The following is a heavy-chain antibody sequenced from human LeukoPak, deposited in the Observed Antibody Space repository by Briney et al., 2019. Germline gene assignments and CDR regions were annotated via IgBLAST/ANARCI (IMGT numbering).Heavy chain of an antibody. Sequence: GGSLRLSCAASGFTFSSYDMHWVRQATGKGLEWVSAIGTAGDTYYPGSVKGRFTISRENAKDSLYLQMNSLRAGDTAVYYCARGLGELLGECYFDYWGQGTLVTVSS. V-gene: IGHV3-13*01. CDR1: GFTFSSYD. CDR2: IGTAGDT. CDR3: ARGLGELLGECYFDY. J-gene: IGHJ4*02. D-gene: IGHD3-10*01.